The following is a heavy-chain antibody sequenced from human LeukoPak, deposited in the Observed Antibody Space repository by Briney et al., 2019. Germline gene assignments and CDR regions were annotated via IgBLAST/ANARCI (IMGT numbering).Heavy chain of an antibody. V-gene: IGHV1-24*01. D-gene: IGHD3-22*01. CDR1: GYTLTELS. J-gene: IGHJ4*02. CDR3: ATPGVTYYYDSSGYYPFGY. CDR2: FDPEDGET. Sequence: ASVKVSCKVSGYTLTELSMHRVRQAPGKGLEWMGGFDPEDGETIYAQKFQGRVTMTEDTSTDTAYMELSSLRSEDTAVYYCATPGVTYYYDSSGYYPFGYWGQGTLVTVSS.